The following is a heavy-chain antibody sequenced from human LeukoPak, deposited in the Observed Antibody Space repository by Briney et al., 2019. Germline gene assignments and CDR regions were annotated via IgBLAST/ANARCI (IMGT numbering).Heavy chain of an antibody. CDR2: TYYTGST. J-gene: IGHJ4*02. CDR1: GGSVSSSLNY. D-gene: IGHD3-9*01. Sequence: SETLSLTCTVSGGSVSSSLNYWGWIRQPPGKGLEWIGNTYYTGSTYSNPTLKSRLTMSVDTSKNQFSLKLSSVTAADTAVYYCARLTKGRYFDYTFDYWGQGTLLTVSS. V-gene: IGHV4-39*01. CDR3: ARLTKGRYFDYTFDY.